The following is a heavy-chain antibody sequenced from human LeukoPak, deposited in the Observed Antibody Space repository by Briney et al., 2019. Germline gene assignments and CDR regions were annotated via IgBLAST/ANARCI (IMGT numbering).Heavy chain of an antibody. CDR1: GGSISSGDYY. Sequence: PSETLSLTCTVSGGSISSGDYYWSWIRQPAGKGLEWIGRIYTSGSTNYNPSLKSRVTMSVDTSKNQFSLELSSVTAADTAVYYCARAVVVPAAIGEAYYYYMDVWGKGTTVTVSS. V-gene: IGHV4-61*02. CDR2: IYTSGST. CDR3: ARAVVVPAAIGEAYYYYMDV. J-gene: IGHJ6*03. D-gene: IGHD2-2*02.